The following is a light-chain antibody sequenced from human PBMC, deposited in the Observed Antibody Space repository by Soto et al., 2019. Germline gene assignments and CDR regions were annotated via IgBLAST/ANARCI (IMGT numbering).Light chain of an antibody. CDR3: QQRYRWPPIT. Sequence: EGVLTRSPATLSLSPGERATLSRRASESVFGYLAWYQHKPGQAPRLLIYDASNRATGVPARFSGSGSGTDFTLTISSLEPEDFAVYYCQQRYRWPPITFGQGTRLEI. J-gene: IGKJ5*01. CDR1: ESVFGY. CDR2: DAS. V-gene: IGKV3-11*01.